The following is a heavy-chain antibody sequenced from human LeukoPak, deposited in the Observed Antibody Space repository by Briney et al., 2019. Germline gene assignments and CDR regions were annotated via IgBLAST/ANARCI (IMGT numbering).Heavy chain of an antibody. CDR2: IGSSATVT. D-gene: IGHD3-3*01. Sequence: PGGSLRLSCAASGFTFSNFGLNWVRQAPGRGLKWVSYIGSSATVTNYADAVEGRFTISRDNAAKSLYLQMDSLRVEDRAVSYCARGIAGRIATFGVIRGGYFDYWGQGTLVAVSS. V-gene: IGHV3-48*01. CDR1: GFTFSNFG. CDR3: ARGIAGRIATFGVIRGGYFDY. J-gene: IGHJ4*02.